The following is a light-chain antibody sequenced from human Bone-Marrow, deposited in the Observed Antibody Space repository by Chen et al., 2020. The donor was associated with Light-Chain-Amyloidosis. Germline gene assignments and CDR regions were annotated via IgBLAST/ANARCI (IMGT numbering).Light chain of an antibody. CDR3: QHYHTYPWT. CDR1: QTIHTY. Sequence: DIQMTQSPSTLSASVGDTVTITCRASQTIHTYLAWYQHIPGKAPKLLIYKASNLQSGVPPRFSGSGSGTEFTLTIRSLQPDDFATFFCQHYHTYPWTFGQGTKVEIK. V-gene: IGKV1-5*03. CDR2: KAS. J-gene: IGKJ1*01.